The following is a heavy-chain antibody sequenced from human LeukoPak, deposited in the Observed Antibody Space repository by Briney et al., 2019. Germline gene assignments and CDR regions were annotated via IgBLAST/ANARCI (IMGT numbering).Heavy chain of an antibody. CDR1: GYTFTSYA. D-gene: IGHD1-14*01. Sequence: GASVKVSCKASGYTFTSYALNWVRQAPGQGLEWMGWINTNTGNPTYAQGFTGRFVFSLDTSVSTAYLQISSLKAEDTAVYYCARDRTHVRVWWFDPWGQGTLVTVSS. CDR2: INTNTGNP. J-gene: IGHJ5*02. CDR3: ARDRTHVRVWWFDP. V-gene: IGHV7-4-1*02.